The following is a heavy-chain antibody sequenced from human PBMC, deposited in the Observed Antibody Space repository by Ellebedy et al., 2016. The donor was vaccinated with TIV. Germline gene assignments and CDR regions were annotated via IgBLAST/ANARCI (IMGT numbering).Heavy chain of an antibody. CDR1: GFTFSSYG. CDR3: ARESLRTYFPITMVRGVMNY. J-gene: IGHJ4*02. D-gene: IGHD3-10*01. Sequence: GESLKIPCAAPGFTFSSYGMHWVRQAPGKGLEWVAVISYDGSNKYYADSVKGRFTISRDNSKNTLYLQMNSLRAEDTAVYYCARESLRTYFPITMVRGVMNYWGQGTLVTVSS. CDR2: ISYDGSNK. V-gene: IGHV3-30*03.